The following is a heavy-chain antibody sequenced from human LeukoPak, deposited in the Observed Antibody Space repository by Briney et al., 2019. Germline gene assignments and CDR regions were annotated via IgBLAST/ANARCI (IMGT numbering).Heavy chain of an antibody. D-gene: IGHD3-10*01. J-gene: IGHJ4*02. CDR1: GFTFSNYA. CDR3: AKETPDYYFDY. CDR2: ISYDGSNK. V-gene: IGHV3-30-3*01. Sequence: GRSLRLSCAASGFTFSNYAMHWVRQAPGKGLEWVAVISYDGSNKYYADSVKGRFTISRDNSKNTLYLQMNSLRAEDTAVYYCAKETPDYYFDYWGQGTLVTVSS.